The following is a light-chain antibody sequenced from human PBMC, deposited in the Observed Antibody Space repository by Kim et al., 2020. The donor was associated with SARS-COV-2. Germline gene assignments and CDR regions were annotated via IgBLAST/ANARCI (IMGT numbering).Light chain of an antibody. CDR1: SSDVGGYNY. Sequence: GQSITISCTGTSSDVGGYNYVSGYQQHPGKTPKLMIYDVSNRPSGVSNRFSGSKSGNTASLTISGLQAEDEADYYCSSYTSSSTYVFGTGTKVTV. J-gene: IGLJ1*01. CDR2: DVS. V-gene: IGLV2-14*03. CDR3: SSYTSSSTYV.